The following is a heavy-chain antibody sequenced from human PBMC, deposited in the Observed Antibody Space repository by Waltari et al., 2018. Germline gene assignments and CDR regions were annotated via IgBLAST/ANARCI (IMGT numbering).Heavy chain of an antibody. J-gene: IGHJ4*02. CDR1: GFTFSSYA. V-gene: IGHV3-30-3*01. CDR3: ARAAGTGFYFDY. Sequence: QVQLVESGGGVVQPGRSLRLSCAASGFTFSSYAMHWVRQAPGKGLELVAGMSYDGSNKYYADSVKGRFTISRDNSKNTLYLQMNSLRAEDTAVYYCARAAGTGFYFDYWGQGTLVTVSS. D-gene: IGHD6-13*01. CDR2: MSYDGSNK.